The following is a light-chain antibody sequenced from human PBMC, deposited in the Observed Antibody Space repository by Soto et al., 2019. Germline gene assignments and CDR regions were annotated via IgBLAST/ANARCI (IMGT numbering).Light chain of an antibody. Sequence: QSVLTQPPAVSGAPGQRVTIPCAGSSSNIGAGFDVHWYQQLPGTAPKLLIYANNYRPSGVPDRFSGSKSGTSASLAITGLQAEDEADYYCQSYDRSLSGLVFGGGTKLTVL. CDR3: QSYDRSLSGLV. CDR1: SSNIGAGFD. V-gene: IGLV1-40*01. CDR2: ANN. J-gene: IGLJ2*01.